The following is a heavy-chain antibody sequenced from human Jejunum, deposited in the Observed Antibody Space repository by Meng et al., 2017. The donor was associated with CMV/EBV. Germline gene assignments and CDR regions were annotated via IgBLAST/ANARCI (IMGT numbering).Heavy chain of an antibody. CDR1: GSVRSSDYY. V-gene: IGHV4-30-4*01. D-gene: IGHD3-10*01. CDR3: ARVRVYGSGIGRWFDP. Sequence: GSVRSSDYYWSGIRQPPGKGLEWIGHMYYSGSTYYNPSLKSRVTISVDTSKNEFSLKVNSVTAADTAVYYCARVRVYGSGIGRWFDPWGQGTLVTVSS. CDR2: MYYSGST. J-gene: IGHJ5*02.